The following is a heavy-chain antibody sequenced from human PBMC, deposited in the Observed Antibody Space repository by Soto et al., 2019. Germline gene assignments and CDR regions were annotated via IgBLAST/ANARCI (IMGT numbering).Heavy chain of an antibody. J-gene: IGHJ6*02. CDR2: VIPVFRRP. CDR1: GGTFSRYA. Sequence: SVKVSCKASGGTFSRYAISWVRQAPGQGLEWMGGVIPVFRRPDYAQKFQGRLTISADQSTGTVYMELSRLRSEDTAVYYCARVPPGTGMVDNYYYYGMDVRGQGSTVTVSS. CDR3: ARVPPGTGMVDNYYYYGMDV. D-gene: IGHD5-18*01. V-gene: IGHV1-69*13.